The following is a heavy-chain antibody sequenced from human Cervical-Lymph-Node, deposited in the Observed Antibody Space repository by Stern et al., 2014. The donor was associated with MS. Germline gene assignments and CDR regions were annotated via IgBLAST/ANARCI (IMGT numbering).Heavy chain of an antibody. D-gene: IGHD7-27*01. CDR3: ARENWVFIY. CDR2: IDPKNGDT. J-gene: IGHJ4*02. Sequence: QMQLVQSGAEEKKPGASVKVSCKTSGYTFTDNHMHWVRQAPGQGLEWVGRIDPKNGDTKYAQKFLGRITMTTDTSINTAYMELTRLTSDDTAIYYCARENWVFIYWGQGTLVTVSS. CDR1: GYTFTDNH. V-gene: IGHV1-2*02.